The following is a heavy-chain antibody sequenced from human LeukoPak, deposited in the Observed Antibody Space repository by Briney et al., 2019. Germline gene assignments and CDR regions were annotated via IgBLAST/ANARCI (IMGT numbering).Heavy chain of an antibody. CDR2: IYYSGST. V-gene: IGHV4-59*01. D-gene: IGHD4-11*01. CDR3: AREPTTVTGYYYYGMDV. CDR1: GGSISSYY. J-gene: IGHJ6*02. Sequence: SETLSLTCTVSGGSISSYYWSWIRQPPGKGLEWIGYIYYSGSTNYNPSLKSRVTISVDTSKNQFSLKLSSVTAADTAVYYCAREPTTVTGYYYYGMDVWGQGTTVIVSS.